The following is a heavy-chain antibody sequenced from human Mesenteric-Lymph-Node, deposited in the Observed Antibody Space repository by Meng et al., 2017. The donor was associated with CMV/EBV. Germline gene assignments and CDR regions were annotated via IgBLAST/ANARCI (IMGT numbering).Heavy chain of an antibody. CDR3: ARRGGFDP. D-gene: IGHD3-10*01. CDR2: ISSSSSYI. J-gene: IGHJ5*02. V-gene: IGHV3-21*01. Sequence: LRLSCGDSGFTFSSYGMNWVRQAPGEGLEWVSSISSSSSYIYYADSVKGRFTISRDNAKNSLYLQMNSLRAEDTAVYYCARRGGFDPWGQGTLVTVSS. CDR1: GFTFSSYG.